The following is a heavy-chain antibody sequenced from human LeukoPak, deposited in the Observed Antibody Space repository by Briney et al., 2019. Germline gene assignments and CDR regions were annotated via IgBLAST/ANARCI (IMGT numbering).Heavy chain of an antibody. CDR1: GYSFIGYC. J-gene: IGHJ3*01. CDR2: IDSNSGET. D-gene: IGHD2-21*01. CDR3: ARFWHCGFSTCWAVNGFDY. Sequence: ASVKVSCKASGYSFIGYCIHWVRQAPGQGLEWMGWIDSNSGETHYAQKFQGRFTMTKDTSIKTAYMELSSLRSDDTAIYYCARFWHCGFSTCWAVNGFDYWGQGTEVTVSP. V-gene: IGHV1-2*02.